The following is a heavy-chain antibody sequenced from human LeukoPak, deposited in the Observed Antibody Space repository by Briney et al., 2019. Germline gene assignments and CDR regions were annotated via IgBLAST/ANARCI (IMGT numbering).Heavy chain of an antibody. J-gene: IGHJ4*02. CDR2: IIGDGGST. CDR3: VREGRVSGSDFDC. D-gene: IGHD6-19*01. CDR1: GFTFDDYA. V-gene: IGHV3-43*02. Sequence: GSLRLSCAASGFTFDDYAMHWVRQAPGKGLEWVFLIIGDGGSTYYADSVKGRFTISRDNSKNSLYLQMNSLRVEDTAVYYCVREGRVSGSDFDCWGQGNLVTVSS.